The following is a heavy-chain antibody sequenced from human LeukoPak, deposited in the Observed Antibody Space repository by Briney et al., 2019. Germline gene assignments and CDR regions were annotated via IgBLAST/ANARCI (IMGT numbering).Heavy chain of an antibody. CDR2: IYNAGDT. J-gene: IGHJ4*02. Sequence: GGSLRLSCAASGFSVSDKYMGWVRQAPGKGLEWVSVIYNAGDTLYPDSVRGRFSISRDTSRNMVNLQMNSLRAGDTALYYCTAGQMFTSGGFDDWGQGTLVTVSS. V-gene: IGHV3-53*01. D-gene: IGHD6-19*01. CDR3: TAGQMFTSGGFDD. CDR1: GFSVSDKY.